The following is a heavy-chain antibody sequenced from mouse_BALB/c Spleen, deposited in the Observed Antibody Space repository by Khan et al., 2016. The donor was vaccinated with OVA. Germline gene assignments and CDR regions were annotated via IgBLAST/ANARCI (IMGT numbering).Heavy chain of an antibody. CDR2: IYPGSGST. D-gene: IGHD2-1*01. Sequence: QVRLQQSGPELVKPGASVKMSCKTSGYTFTDYDIRWVKQRTGQGLEWIGEIYPGSGSTYYNEKFKGKATLTADKSSNTAYMQLSSLTSEDSAVYCCAKICDGNSYAMDYWGQGTAVTVSS. V-gene: IGHV1-77*01. CDR3: AKICDGNSYAMDY. CDR1: GYTFTDYD. J-gene: IGHJ4*01.